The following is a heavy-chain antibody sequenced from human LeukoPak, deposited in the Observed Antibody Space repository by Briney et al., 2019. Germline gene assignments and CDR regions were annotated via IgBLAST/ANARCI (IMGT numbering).Heavy chain of an antibody. J-gene: IGHJ3*02. Sequence: GGSLRLSCAASGFTFSYHGMNWVRQAPGKGLEWVSYISSSISVIYYADSVKGRFTISRDNAKNSLYLQMNSLRDEDTAVYYCARDQYSGHWYYALDIWGQGTMVTVSS. CDR1: GFTFSYHG. CDR3: ARDQYSGHWYYALDI. V-gene: IGHV3-48*02. D-gene: IGHD6-19*01. CDR2: ISSSISVI.